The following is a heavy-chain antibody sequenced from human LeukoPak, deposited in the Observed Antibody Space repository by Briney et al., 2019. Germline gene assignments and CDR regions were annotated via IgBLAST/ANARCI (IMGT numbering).Heavy chain of an antibody. D-gene: IGHD3-3*01. J-gene: IGHJ5*02. Sequence: SETLSLTCTVSSGSFSSGGYYWSWIRQHPGKGLEWIGNIYHTGDTFYNPSLQSRFIISVDTSKNQFSLKVSSVTAADTAIYYCARRSDPWSGPRNWFDPWGQGILVTVSS. CDR3: ARRSDPWSGPRNWFDP. CDR2: IYHTGDT. CDR1: SGSFSSGGYY. V-gene: IGHV4-31*03.